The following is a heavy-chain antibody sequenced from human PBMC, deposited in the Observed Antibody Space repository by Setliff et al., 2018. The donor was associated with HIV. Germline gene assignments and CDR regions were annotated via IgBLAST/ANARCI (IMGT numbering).Heavy chain of an antibody. J-gene: IGHJ4*02. CDR1: GFTISDYW. D-gene: IGHD6-13*01. Sequence: PGGSLRLSCAASGFTISDYWIHWVRQVPGRGPMWVSGIKPDGSEINYADSVKGRFTISRDNAKNTLYLQMNSLRDEDTAVYHCARVRYMAAAALFDYWGQGTLVTVSS. CDR3: ARVRYMAAAALFDY. V-gene: IGHV3-74*01. CDR2: IKPDGSEI.